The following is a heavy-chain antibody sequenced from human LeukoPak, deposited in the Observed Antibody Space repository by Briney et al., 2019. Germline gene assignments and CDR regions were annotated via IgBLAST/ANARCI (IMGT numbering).Heavy chain of an antibody. J-gene: IGHJ3*02. CDR3: AKDPWDYGSGSPGAFDI. CDR2: IWYDGSNK. V-gene: IGHV3-33*06. CDR1: GFTFSSYG. Sequence: PGRSLRLSCAASGFTFSSYGMHWARQAPGKGLEWVAVIWYDGSNKYYADSVKGRFTISRDNSKNTLYLQMNSLRAEDTAVYYCAKDPWDYGSGSPGAFDIWGQGTMVTVSS. D-gene: IGHD3-10*01.